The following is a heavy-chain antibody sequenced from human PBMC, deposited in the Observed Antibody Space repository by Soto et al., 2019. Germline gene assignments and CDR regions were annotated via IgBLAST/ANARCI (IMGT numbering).Heavy chain of an antibody. D-gene: IGHD4-17*01. CDR1: GGSFSGYY. CDR3: ARKGALLIGDQGVYFQH. CDR2: VNHIGIT. V-gene: IGHV4-34*01. Sequence: QVQLQQWGAGLLKPWETLSLTCAVYGGSFSGYYWSWIRQTPGKGLEWIGEVNHIGITNYSPSLKSRVTISADISRNQFSLKLSSVTVADTAIYYCARKGALLIGDQGVYFQHWGQGTPVTVSS. J-gene: IGHJ1*01.